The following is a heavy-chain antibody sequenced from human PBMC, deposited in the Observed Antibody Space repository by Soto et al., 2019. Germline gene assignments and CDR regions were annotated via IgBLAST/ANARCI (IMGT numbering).Heavy chain of an antibody. CDR1: GFAFCDFG. CDR3: ARDPGQDEAMDY. V-gene: IGHV3-33*01. J-gene: IGHJ4*02. CDR2: IWHDGKNK. Sequence: QVQVVESGGGVVQPGKSLRLSWAASGFAFCDFGMHWVRQAPAKGLEWVAVIWHDGKNKDYADYAKGRFTISRDNSRNILYLEMNSLRVEDTAVYYCARDPGQDEAMDYWGQGTLVTVSS.